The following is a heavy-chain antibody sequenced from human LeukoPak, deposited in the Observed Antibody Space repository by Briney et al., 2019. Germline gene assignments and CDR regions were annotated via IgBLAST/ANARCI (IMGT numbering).Heavy chain of an antibody. V-gene: IGHV4-59*11. CDR3: ARDQYGSSYGWFDP. CDR2: IYYSGST. CDR1: GGSISSHY. D-gene: IGHD6-13*01. J-gene: IGHJ5*02. Sequence: SETLSLTCTVSGGSISSHYWSWIRPPPGKGLEWIGYIYYSGSTNYNPSLKSRVTISVDTSKNQFSLKLSSVTAADTAVYYCARDQYGSSYGWFDPWGQGTLVTVSS.